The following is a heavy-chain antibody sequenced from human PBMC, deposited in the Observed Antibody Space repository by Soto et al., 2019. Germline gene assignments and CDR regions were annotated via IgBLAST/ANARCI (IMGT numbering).Heavy chain of an antibody. V-gene: IGHV4-34*01. CDR3: ARNRNLGELSLYLFDY. D-gene: IGHD3-16*02. J-gene: IGHJ4*02. CDR1: GGSFSGYY. Sequence: SETLSLTCAVYGGSFSGYYWSWIRQPPGKGLEWIGEINHSGSTNYNPSLKSRVTISVDTSKNQFSLKLSSVTAADTAVYYCARNRNLGELSLYLFDYWGQGTLGTVS. CDR2: INHSGST.